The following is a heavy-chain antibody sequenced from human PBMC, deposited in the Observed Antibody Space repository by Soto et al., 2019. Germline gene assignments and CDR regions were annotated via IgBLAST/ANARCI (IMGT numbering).Heavy chain of an antibody. CDR1: GFTFSDYY. CDR3: ARDKADIVVVVPATETNDVFEI. Sequence: QVQLVESGGGLVKPGGSLRLCCAASGFTFSDYYMTWIRQAPGKGLEWVSYISSSGSRTYYADSVKGRFTISRDNAKNSLYLQMNSLRAADTAVYYCARDKADIVVVVPATETNDVFEIWGQGTLVTVSS. CDR2: ISSSGSRT. V-gene: IGHV3-11*01. J-gene: IGHJ3*02. D-gene: IGHD2-15*01.